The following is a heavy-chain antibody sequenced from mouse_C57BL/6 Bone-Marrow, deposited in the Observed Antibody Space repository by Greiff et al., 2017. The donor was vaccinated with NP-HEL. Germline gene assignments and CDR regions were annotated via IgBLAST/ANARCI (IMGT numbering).Heavy chain of an antibody. CDR1: GYTFTSYW. V-gene: IGHV1-52*01. CDR2: IDPSDSET. J-gene: IGHJ4*01. D-gene: IGHD4-1*01. Sequence: VKLQQPGAELVRPGSSVKLSCKASGYTFTSYWMHWVKQRPIQGLEWIGNIDPSDSETHYNQKFKDKATLTVDKSSSTAYMQLSSLTSEDSAVYYCARRGLTGNYYAMDYWGQGTSVTVSS. CDR3: ARRGLTGNYYAMDY.